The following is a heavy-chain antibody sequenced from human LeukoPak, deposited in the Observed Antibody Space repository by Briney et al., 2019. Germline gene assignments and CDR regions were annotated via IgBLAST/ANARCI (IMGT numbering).Heavy chain of an antibody. V-gene: IGHV4-30-2*01. J-gene: IGHJ4*02. Sequence: SQTLSLTCAVSGGSISSGGYYWSWIRQHPGKGLEWIGYIYHSGSTYYNPSLKSRVTISVDRSKNQFSLKLSSVTAADTAVYYCARVGKGGVFDYWGQGTLVTVSS. CDR1: GGSISSGGYY. CDR2: IYHSGST. CDR3: ARVGKGGVFDY.